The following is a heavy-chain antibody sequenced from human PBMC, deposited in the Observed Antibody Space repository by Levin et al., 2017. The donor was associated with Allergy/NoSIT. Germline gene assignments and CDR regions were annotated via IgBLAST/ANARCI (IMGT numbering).Heavy chain of an antibody. CDR1: GDSISRGFYY. D-gene: IGHD5-12*01. CDR3: ARDVEGISGYKPYCYMDV. Sequence: SETLSLTCSVSGDSISRGFYYWSWIRPPAGSGLEWIGRLYVTGSTTYSPSLKCRVTISLHRSKDQVSLKINSVTAADTAVYYCARDVEGISGYKPYCYMDVWGKGTTVTVSS. CDR2: LYVTGST. J-gene: IGHJ6*03. V-gene: IGHV4-61*02.